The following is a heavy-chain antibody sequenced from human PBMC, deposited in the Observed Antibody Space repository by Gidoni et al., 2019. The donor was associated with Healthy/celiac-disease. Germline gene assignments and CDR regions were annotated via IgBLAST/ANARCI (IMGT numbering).Heavy chain of an antibody. CDR1: GFTFSSYS. CDR3: ATFYGDYYYYGMDV. J-gene: IGHJ6*04. D-gene: IGHD4-17*01. Sequence: EVQLVESGGGLVQPGGSLRLSCAASGFTFSSYSMNWVRQAPGKGLEWVSYISSSSSTIYYADSVKGRFTISRDNAKNSLYLQMNSLRAEDTAVYYCATFYGDYYYYGMDVWGKGTTVTVSS. CDR2: ISSSSSTI. V-gene: IGHV3-48*01.